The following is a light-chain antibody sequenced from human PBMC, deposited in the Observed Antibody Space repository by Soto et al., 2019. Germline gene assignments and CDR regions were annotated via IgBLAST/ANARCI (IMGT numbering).Light chain of an antibody. V-gene: IGLV2-11*01. CDR2: DVS. J-gene: IGLJ1*01. Sequence: QSVLTQPCSVSGSPGQSVTISCTGTSTDVGGYNYVSWYQQHPGKVPKLMIYDVSKRPSGVPDRFSGSKSGNTASLTISGLQAEDEAGYYCCSYAGRDTLYVFGSGTKVTVL. CDR1: STDVGGYNY. CDR3: CSYAGRDTLYV.